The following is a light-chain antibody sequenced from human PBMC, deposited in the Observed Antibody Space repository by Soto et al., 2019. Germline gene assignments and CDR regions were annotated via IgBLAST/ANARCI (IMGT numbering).Light chain of an antibody. CDR2: ATS. V-gene: IGKV3-15*01. Sequence: EIVMTQSPATLSVSPGERATLSCRASHRVSSYLAWYQQKPGQAPRLLIYATSTRATGIPARFSGSGYGTEFTLTISSLQSEDFAVYYCQQYNNWPLTFGGGTKVDIK. CDR1: HRVSSY. J-gene: IGKJ4*01. CDR3: QQYNNWPLT.